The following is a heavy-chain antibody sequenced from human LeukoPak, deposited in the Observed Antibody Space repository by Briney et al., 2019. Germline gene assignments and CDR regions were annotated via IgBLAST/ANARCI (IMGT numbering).Heavy chain of an antibody. CDR3: ARVRPLAVAGVDWFDP. Sequence: ASVKVSFKASGYTFTDYYMHWVRQAPGQGLEWMGWINPNSGVTNFAQKFQGRVSMTRDTSISTAYMELSRLGSDDTAVYYCARVRPLAVAGVDWFDPWGQGTLVTVSS. V-gene: IGHV1-2*02. CDR2: INPNSGVT. J-gene: IGHJ5*02. D-gene: IGHD6-19*01. CDR1: GYTFTDYY.